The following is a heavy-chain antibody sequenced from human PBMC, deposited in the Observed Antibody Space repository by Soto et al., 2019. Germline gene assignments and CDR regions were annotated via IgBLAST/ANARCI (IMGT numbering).Heavy chain of an antibody. J-gene: IGHJ4*02. Sequence: QVQLQESAPGLVKPPRTLSLSSTVSGGSLSSGGYYWRCIRQHPGKGLEWIGYTSYSGSTYYNPSLRSRVTISVGTSKNQLSLRLSSVTAAATAVYYCARWRQLEPRFVYWCQETLVSVSS. V-gene: IGHV4-31*03. D-gene: IGHD1-1*01. CDR1: GGSLSSGGYY. CDR3: ARWRQLEPRFVY. CDR2: TSYSGST.